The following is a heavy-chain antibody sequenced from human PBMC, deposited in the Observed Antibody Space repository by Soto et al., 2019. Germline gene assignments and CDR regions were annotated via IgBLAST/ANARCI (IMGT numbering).Heavy chain of an antibody. J-gene: IGHJ4*02. CDR3: VTVAYYGRS. Sequence: EVQLVESGGGLVEPGGSLRLSCTASGFTFSNVAMYWVRQAAGKGLEWVGSIKKITDGGTTDYAAPVKGRFTISRDDSKNTLYLQMNSLETEDTAVYYCVTVAYYGRSGGQGTLVTVSS. CDR1: GFTFSNVA. CDR2: IKKITDGGTT. V-gene: IGHV3-15*07. D-gene: IGHD3-16*01.